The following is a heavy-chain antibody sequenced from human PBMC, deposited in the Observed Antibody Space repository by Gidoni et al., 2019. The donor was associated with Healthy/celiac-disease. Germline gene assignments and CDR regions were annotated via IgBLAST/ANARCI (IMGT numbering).Heavy chain of an antibody. CDR2: IYYSGST. J-gene: IGHJ6*02. CDR3: ARGGSASITIFGVVTPRGIDV. V-gene: IGHV4-59*01. Sequence: VQLQQPGPGLVQPSETLPLTSTAPGGSISSYYWSWIRQPPGKGLEWLGYIYYSGSTNYNPSLKSRVTISVDTSKNQFSLKLSSETAADTAVYYCARGGSASITIFGVVTPRGIDVWGQGTTVTVSS. CDR1: GGSISSYY. D-gene: IGHD3-3*01.